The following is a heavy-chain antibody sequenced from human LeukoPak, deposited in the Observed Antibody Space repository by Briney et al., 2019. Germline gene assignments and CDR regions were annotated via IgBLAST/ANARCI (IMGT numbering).Heavy chain of an antibody. V-gene: IGHV4-4*02. CDR3: GRRGSYSSSSRYWFDL. D-gene: IGHD6-6*01. J-gene: IGHJ5*02. CDR2: IFQSGST. CDR1: GDSISSSNW. Sequence: SETLSLTCAVSGDSISSSNWWNWVRQSPGKGLEWIGEIFQSGSTSYNPSLKSRVTISLDKSKNQFSLKLNSVTAADTAIYYCGRRGSYSSSSRYWFDLWGQGTLVTVSS.